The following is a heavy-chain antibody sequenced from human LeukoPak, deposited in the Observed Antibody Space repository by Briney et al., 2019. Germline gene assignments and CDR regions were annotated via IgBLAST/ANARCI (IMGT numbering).Heavy chain of an antibody. CDR2: GKPSSGNT. D-gene: IGHD2-2*01. CDR1: GYTFTGYY. Sequence: GASVTVSCKTSGYTFTGYYIHWVGQAPGQGLEWMGWGKPSSGNTKYAQKFRGRVTMTTDTSIRTAYMELSRLRSGDTAVYYCARGIVPAAVPPYFDFWGQGSLVTVSS. CDR3: ARGIVPAAVPPYFDF. J-gene: IGHJ4*02. V-gene: IGHV1-2*02.